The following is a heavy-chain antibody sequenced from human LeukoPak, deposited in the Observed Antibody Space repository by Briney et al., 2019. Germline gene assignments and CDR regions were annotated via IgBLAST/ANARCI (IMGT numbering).Heavy chain of an antibody. Sequence: GGSLRLSCAASGFTFSNYWMSWVRQAPGKGLEWVANIKQDRSEKYYVDSVKGRFTISRDSSKNTLYLQMNSLRVEDTAVYYCAREYEGYCSGGSCFRGTYNWFDPWGQGTLVTVSS. D-gene: IGHD2-15*01. V-gene: IGHV3-7*01. J-gene: IGHJ5*02. CDR3: AREYEGYCSGGSCFRGTYNWFDP. CDR2: IKQDRSEK. CDR1: GFTFSNYW.